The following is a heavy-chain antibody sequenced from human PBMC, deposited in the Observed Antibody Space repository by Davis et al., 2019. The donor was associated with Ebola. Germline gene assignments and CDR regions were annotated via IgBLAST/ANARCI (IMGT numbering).Heavy chain of an antibody. V-gene: IGHV4-34*01. CDR1: GGSFSGYY. J-gene: IGHJ6*02. CDR3: ARSPTYYYYGMDV. CDR2: INHSGST. Sequence: SQTLSLTCAVYGGSFSGYYWSWIRQPPGKGLEWIGEINHSGSTNYNPSLKSRVTISVDTSKNQFSLKLSSVTAADTAVYYCARSPTYYYYGMDVWGQGTTVTVSS.